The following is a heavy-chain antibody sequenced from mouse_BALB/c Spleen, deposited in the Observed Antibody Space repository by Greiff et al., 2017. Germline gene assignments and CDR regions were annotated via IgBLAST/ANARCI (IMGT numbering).Heavy chain of an antibody. J-gene: IGHJ3*01. D-gene: IGHD2-1*01. V-gene: IGHV5-17*02. Sequence: EVQRVESGGGLVQPGGSRKLSCAASGFTFSSFGMHWVRQAPEKGLEWVAYISSGSSTIYYADTVKGRFTISRDNPKNTLFLQMTSLRSEDTAMYYCARSLYGNPFAYWGQGTLVTVSA. CDR2: ISSGSSTI. CDR3: ARSLYGNPFAY. CDR1: GFTFSSFG.